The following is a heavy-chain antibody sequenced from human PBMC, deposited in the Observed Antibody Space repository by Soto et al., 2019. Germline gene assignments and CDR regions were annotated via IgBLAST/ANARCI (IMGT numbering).Heavy chain of an antibody. V-gene: IGHV1-69*13. CDR1: GGTFSSYA. J-gene: IGHJ6*02. D-gene: IGHD2-2*01. Sequence: ASVKVSCKASGGTFSSYAISWVRQAPGQGLEWMGGIIPIFGTANYAQKFQGRVTITADESTSTAYMELSSLRSEDTAVYYCARVGGPNIVVVPAANYYYYGMDVWGQGTTVTVSS. CDR2: IIPIFGTA. CDR3: ARVGGPNIVVVPAANYYYYGMDV.